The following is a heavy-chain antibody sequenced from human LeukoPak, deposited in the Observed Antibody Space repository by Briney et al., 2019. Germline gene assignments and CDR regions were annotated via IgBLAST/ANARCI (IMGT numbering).Heavy chain of an antibody. J-gene: IGHJ4*02. CDR1: GITLSNNG. CDR2: ISGSGGGT. Sequence: GGSLRLSCAVSGITLSNNGMSWVRQAPGKGLEWVAGISGSGGGTTYADSVRGRFTISRDNSKNTLYLQMNSLGAEDTAVYFCAKRGVVIRVILVGFHKEAYYFDSWGQGALVTVSS. V-gene: IGHV3-23*01. D-gene: IGHD3-22*01. CDR3: AKRGVVIRVILVGFHKEAYYFDS.